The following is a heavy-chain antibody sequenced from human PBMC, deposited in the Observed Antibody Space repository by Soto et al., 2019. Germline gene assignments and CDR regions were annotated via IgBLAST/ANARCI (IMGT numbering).Heavy chain of an antibody. CDR1: GFTFSSYA. Sequence: EVQLLESGGGLVQPGGSLRLSCAASGFTFSSYAMSWVRQAPGKGLEWVSAISGSGDSTYYADSVKGRFTISRDNSKNTLYLQMNSLRAEDTAVYYCAKDLKYFDWLFMGAFDIWGQGTMVTVSS. CDR2: ISGSGDST. D-gene: IGHD3-9*01. J-gene: IGHJ3*02. V-gene: IGHV3-23*01. CDR3: AKDLKYFDWLFMGAFDI.